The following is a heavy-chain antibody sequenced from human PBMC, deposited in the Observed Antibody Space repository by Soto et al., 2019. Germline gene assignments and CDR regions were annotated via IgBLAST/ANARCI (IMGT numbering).Heavy chain of an antibody. CDR3: ARDGSVAGAPSDY. CDR2: ISVYNSNR. V-gene: IGHV1-18*01. J-gene: IGHJ4*02. Sequence: ASVKVSCKASGYTFTSYGISWVRQAPGQGLEWMGWISVYNSNRNYAQRFQGRVTMTTDTSTSAAYMELRSLRSDDTAVYYCARDGSVAGAPSDYWRQGTLVTVSS. CDR1: GYTFTSYG. D-gene: IGHD6-19*01.